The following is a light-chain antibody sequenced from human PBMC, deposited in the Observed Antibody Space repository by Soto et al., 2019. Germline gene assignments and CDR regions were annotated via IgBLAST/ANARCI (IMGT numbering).Light chain of an antibody. CDR3: QHYGTSAL. CDR1: QSVSSSY. J-gene: IGKJ3*01. CDR2: DAS. Sequence: EIVLTQSPGTLSLSPGERATLSCRTSQSVSSSYLAWYQQKPGHAPRLLIYDASRATGIPDRFSGSGSGTDFTLTITRLEPEDVAVYYCQHYGTSALFGPGTKVDI. V-gene: IGKV3-20*01.